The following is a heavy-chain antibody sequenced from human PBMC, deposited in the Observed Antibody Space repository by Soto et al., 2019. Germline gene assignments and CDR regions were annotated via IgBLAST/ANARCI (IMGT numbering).Heavy chain of an antibody. CDR1: GFTFSSYA. V-gene: IGHV3-23*01. CDR2: ISGSGGST. J-gene: IGHJ4*02. Sequence: SGGSLRLSCAASGFTFSSYAMSWVRQAPGKGLEWVSAISGSGGSTYYADSVKGRFTISRDNSKNTLYLQMNSLRAEDTAVYYCAKDHGIAVTHSAFDYWGQGTLVTVSS. CDR3: AKDHGIAVTHSAFDY. D-gene: IGHD6-19*01.